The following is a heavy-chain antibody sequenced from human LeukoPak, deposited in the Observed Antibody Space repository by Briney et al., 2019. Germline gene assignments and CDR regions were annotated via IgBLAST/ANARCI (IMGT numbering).Heavy chain of an antibody. CDR3: AKDQGPDYRAWGSATQFS. J-gene: IGHJ5*02. D-gene: IGHD4-4*01. V-gene: IGHV3-23*01. Sequence: GGSLRLSCAASGLTFSNSAMSWVRQAPGKGLQWVAAISGSGDVQQYGDSVKGRFTISRDNSKNTLFLQMFSLRAEDTAIYYCAKDQGPDYRAWGSATQFSWGQGTLVTVSS. CDR2: ISGSGDVQ. CDR1: GLTFSNSA.